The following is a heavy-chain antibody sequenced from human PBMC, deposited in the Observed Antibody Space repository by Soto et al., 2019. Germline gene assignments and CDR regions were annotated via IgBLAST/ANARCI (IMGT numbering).Heavy chain of an antibody. Sequence: ETLSLTCTVSGDSFSSYYWSWIRQPAGEGLEWIGRIYTSGSTNYNPSLKSRVTMSVDTSKNQFSLKLSSVTAADTAVYYCVREKAVASTGWFDPWGQGTLVTVSS. CDR2: IYTSGST. CDR3: VREKAVASTGWFDP. D-gene: IGHD6-19*01. CDR1: GDSFSSYY. V-gene: IGHV4-4*07. J-gene: IGHJ5*02.